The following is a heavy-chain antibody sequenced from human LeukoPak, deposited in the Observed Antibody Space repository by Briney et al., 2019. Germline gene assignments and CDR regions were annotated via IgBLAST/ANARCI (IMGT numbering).Heavy chain of an antibody. V-gene: IGHV3-21*01. CDR1: GFTFSDYS. Sequence: TAGGSLRLSCAASGFTFSDYSMNWVRQAPGKGLEWVSSISSTSKYIYYGDSVKGRFTISRDNAKNSLYLQMNSLRVEDTAVYYCARRRRGDCIDYWGQGTLVTVSS. CDR2: ISSTSKYI. D-gene: IGHD3-16*01. J-gene: IGHJ4*02. CDR3: ARRRRGDCIDY.